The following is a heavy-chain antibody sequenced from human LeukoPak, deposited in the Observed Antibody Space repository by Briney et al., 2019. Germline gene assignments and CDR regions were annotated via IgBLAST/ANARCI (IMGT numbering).Heavy chain of an antibody. V-gene: IGHV3-33*01. D-gene: IGHD3-3*01. CDR3: ARVLKSYDFWSGYYEEAYYYYGMGV. CDR1: GVTFSSYG. J-gene: IGHJ6*02. CDR2: IWYDGSNK. Sequence: GGSLRLSCAASGVTFSSYGMHWVRQAPGKGLEWVAVIWYDGSNKYYADSVKGRFTISRDNSKNTLYLQMNSLRAEDTAVYYCARVLKSYDFWSGYYEEAYYYYGMGVWGQGTTVTVSS.